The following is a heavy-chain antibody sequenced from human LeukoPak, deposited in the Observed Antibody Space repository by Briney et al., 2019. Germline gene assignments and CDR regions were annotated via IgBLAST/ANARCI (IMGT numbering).Heavy chain of an antibody. CDR1: GCTFSSYW. D-gene: IGHD1-26*01. CDR3: ARDKVVGATYFDY. J-gene: IGHJ4*02. Sequence: GGTLRLSCAASGCTFSSYWMSWVRQAPGKGLEWVANIKQDGSEKYYVDSVKGGFTISRDNAKNSLYLQMNSLRAEDTAVYYCARDKVVGATYFDYWGQGTLVTVSS. V-gene: IGHV3-7*01. CDR2: IKQDGSEK.